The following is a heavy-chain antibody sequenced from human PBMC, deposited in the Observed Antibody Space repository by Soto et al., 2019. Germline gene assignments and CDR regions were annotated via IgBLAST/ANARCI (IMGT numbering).Heavy chain of an antibody. CDR3: AREGGWNYFDY. J-gene: IGHJ4*02. V-gene: IGHV3-48*03. Sequence: EVQLVESGGGLGQPGGSLRLSCEASGFTFSSYEMNWVRQAPGKGLEWLSNISGGGTSRYYADTVKGRFTISRDNAKKSLYLQMNSLRADDTAVYYCAREGGWNYFDYWGQGTLVTVSS. D-gene: IGHD1-26*01. CDR1: GFTFSSYE. CDR2: ISGGGTSR.